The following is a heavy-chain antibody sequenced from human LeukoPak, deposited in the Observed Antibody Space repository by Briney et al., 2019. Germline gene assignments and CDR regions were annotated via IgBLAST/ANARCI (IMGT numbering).Heavy chain of an antibody. CDR3: ARLTQYDFWSGYPHFDY. V-gene: IGHV4-59*08. D-gene: IGHD3-3*01. J-gene: IGHJ4*02. Sequence: SETLSLTCTVSGGSISSYYWSWIRQPPGKRLEWIGYIYYSGSNNYNPSLRSRVTISVDTSNNQFSLKLSSVTAADTAVYYCARLTQYDFWSGYPHFDYWGQGTLVTVSS. CDR2: IYYSGSN. CDR1: GGSISSYY.